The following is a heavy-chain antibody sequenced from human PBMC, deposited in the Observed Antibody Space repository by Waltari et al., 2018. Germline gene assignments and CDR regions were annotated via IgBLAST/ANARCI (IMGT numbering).Heavy chain of an antibody. J-gene: IGHJ3*02. V-gene: IGHV3-21*01. CDR2: ISSSSSYI. Sequence: EVQLVESGGGLVKPGGSLRLSCAASGFTFSSYSMNWVRQAPGTGLEWVSSISSSSSYIYYADSVKGRFTISRDNAKNSLYLQMNSLRAEDTAVYYCARDRNTIVVVTASPDAFDIWGQGTMVTVSS. D-gene: IGHD3-22*01. CDR3: ARDRNTIVVVTASPDAFDI. CDR1: GFTFSSYS.